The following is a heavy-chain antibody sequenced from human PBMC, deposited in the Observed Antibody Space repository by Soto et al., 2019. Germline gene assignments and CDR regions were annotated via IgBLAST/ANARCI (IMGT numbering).Heavy chain of an antibody. CDR2: IYYSGST. J-gene: IGHJ3*02. CDR1: GGSISSGDYY. Sequence: QVQLQESGPGLVKPSQTLSLTCTVSGGSISSGDYYWSWIRQHPGKGLEWIGYIYYSGSTYYNPSLKCRVTISVDTSKNQCSLKLSSVTAADTAVYYCARRQDYGSGNAFDIWGQGTMVTVSS. D-gene: IGHD3-10*01. CDR3: ARRQDYGSGNAFDI. V-gene: IGHV4-31*03.